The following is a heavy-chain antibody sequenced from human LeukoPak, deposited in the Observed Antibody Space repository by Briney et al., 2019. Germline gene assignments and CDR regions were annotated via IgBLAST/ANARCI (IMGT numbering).Heavy chain of an antibody. CDR1: GLTFSSYA. V-gene: IGHV3-23*01. D-gene: IGHD1-26*01. Sequence: GGSLRLSCAASGLTFSSYAMSWVRQAPGKGLEWVSAISGSGGSTYYADSVKGRFTISRDNSKNTLYLQMNSLRAEDTAVYYCAKDLIVGATKGNWFDPWGQGTLVTVSS. CDR3: AKDLIVGATKGNWFDP. CDR2: ISGSGGST. J-gene: IGHJ5*02.